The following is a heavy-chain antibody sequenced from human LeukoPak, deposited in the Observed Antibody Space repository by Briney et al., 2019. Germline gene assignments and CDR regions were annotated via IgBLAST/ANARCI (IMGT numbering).Heavy chain of an antibody. CDR3: ASEEVWRVLSY. CDR2: INPSGGST. Sequence: ASVKVSCKASGGTFSSYAISWVRQAPGQGLEWMGIINPSGGSTSYAQKFQGRVTMTRDMSTSTVYMELSSLRSEDTAVYYCASEEVWRVLSYWGQGTLVTVSS. V-gene: IGHV1-46*01. D-gene: IGHD5/OR15-5a*01. CDR1: GGTFSSYA. J-gene: IGHJ4*02.